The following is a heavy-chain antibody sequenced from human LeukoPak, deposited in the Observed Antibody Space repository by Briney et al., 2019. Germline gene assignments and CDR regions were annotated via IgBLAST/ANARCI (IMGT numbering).Heavy chain of an antibody. V-gene: IGHV1-2*02. CDR3: AREMATTRDAFDI. J-gene: IGHJ3*02. Sequence: GASAKVSCKASGYTFTGYYMHWVRQAPGQGLEWMGWINPNSGGTNYAQKFQGRVTMTRDTSTSTAYMELSRLRSDDTAVYYCAREMATTRDAFDIWGQGTIVTVSS. D-gene: IGHD5-24*01. CDR2: INPNSGGT. CDR1: GYTFTGYY.